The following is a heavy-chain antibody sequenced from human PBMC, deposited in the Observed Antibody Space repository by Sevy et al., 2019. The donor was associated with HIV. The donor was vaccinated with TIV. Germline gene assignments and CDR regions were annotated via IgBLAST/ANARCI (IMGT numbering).Heavy chain of an antibody. J-gene: IGHJ4*02. CDR1: GFTFSKYS. D-gene: IGHD2-8*01. CDR2: LSFGCGEI. Sequence: GVSLRLSCAASGFTFSKYSMSWVRQPPGKGLEWVSTLSFGCGEINYADSVKGRFTISRDNSKSSLYLQMNNLGPEDTAVYYCAREGCTKPHDYWGQGTLVTVSS. CDR3: AREGCTKPHDY. V-gene: IGHV3-23*01.